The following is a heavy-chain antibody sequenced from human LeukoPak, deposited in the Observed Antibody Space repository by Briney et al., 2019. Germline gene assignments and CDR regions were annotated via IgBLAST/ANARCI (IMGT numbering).Heavy chain of an antibody. CDR2: IYHSGGT. J-gene: IGHJ4*02. CDR1: GGSISSGGYY. V-gene: IGHV4-30-2*01. CDR3: ASNYYDSSGYSDY. Sequence: PSETLSLTCTVSGGSISSGGYYWSWIRQPPGKGLEWIGYIYHSGGTYYNPSLKSRVTISVDRSKNQFSLKLSSVTAADTAVYYCASNYYDSSGYSDYWGQGTLVTVSS. D-gene: IGHD3-22*01.